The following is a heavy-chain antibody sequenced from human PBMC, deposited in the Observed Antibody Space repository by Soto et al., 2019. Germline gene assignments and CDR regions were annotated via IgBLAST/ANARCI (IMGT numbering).Heavy chain of an antibody. Sequence: QVQLQESGPGLVKPSQTLSLTCTVSGGSISSGGYYWSWIRQHPGKGLEWIGYIYYSGSTYYNPSLKRRVTISVDPSRNQFSLKLSSVAAADAAGYYCAGCSGSYVDYWGQGTLVTVSS. D-gene: IGHD3-10*02. CDR3: AGCSGSYVDY. CDR2: IYYSGST. J-gene: IGHJ4*02. V-gene: IGHV4-31*03. CDR1: GGSISSGGYY.